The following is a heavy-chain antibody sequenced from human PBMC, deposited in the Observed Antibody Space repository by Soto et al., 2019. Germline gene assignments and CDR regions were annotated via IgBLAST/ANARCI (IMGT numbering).Heavy chain of an antibody. J-gene: IGHJ6*02. CDR2: ISYDGDNK. V-gene: IGHV3-30-3*01. D-gene: IGHD3-16*01. CDR1: GFTFRNYA. CDR3: ARPWGQLSTYYYGMDT. Sequence: LRLSCAASGFTFRNYAMHWVRQAPVKGPEWVATISYDGDNKYYTDSVKGPFTISRDNSKNTLYLQMNSLRPEDTAVYYCARPWGQLSTYYYGMDTWGQGTTVTVSS.